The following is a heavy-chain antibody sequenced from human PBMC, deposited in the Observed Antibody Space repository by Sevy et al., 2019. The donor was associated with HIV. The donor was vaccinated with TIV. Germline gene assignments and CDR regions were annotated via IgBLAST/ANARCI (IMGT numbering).Heavy chain of an antibody. J-gene: IGHJ6*03. CDR2: ISGSGGST. Sequence: GSLRLSCAASGFTFSSYAMSWVRQAPGKGLEWVSAISGSGGSTYYADSVKGRFTISRDNSKNTLYLQMNSLRAEDTAVYYCAKARRELLLTYYYYYMDVWGKGTTVTVSS. CDR3: AKARRELLLTYYYYYMDV. D-gene: IGHD1-26*01. CDR1: GFTFSSYA. V-gene: IGHV3-23*01.